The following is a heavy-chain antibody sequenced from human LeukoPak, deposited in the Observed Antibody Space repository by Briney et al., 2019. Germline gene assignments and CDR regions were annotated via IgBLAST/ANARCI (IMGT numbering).Heavy chain of an antibody. J-gene: IGHJ4*02. D-gene: IGHD3-22*01. Sequence: SETLSLTCTVSGYSISSGYYWGWIRQPPGKGLEWIGSIYHSGSTYYNPSLKSRVTISVDTSKNQFSLKLSSVTAADTAVYYCARMLLHTMIVANRGQGTLVTVSS. V-gene: IGHV4-38-2*02. CDR3: ARMLLHTMIVAN. CDR1: GYSISSGYY. CDR2: IYHSGST.